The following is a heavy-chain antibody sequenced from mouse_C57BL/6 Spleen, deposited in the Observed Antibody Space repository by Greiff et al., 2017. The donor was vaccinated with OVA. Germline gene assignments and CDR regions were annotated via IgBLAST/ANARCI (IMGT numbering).Heavy chain of an antibody. J-gene: IGHJ1*03. D-gene: IGHD2-10*01. CDR3: ARSPYSYWYFDV. Sequence: EVKLMESGGGLVKPGGSLKLSCAASGFTFSDYGMHWVRQAPEKGLEWVAYISSGSSNIYYADTGKGLFTISRDNAKNTLFLQMTSLRSEDTAMYYCARSPYSYWYFDVWGTGTTVTVSS. V-gene: IGHV5-17*01. CDR1: GFTFSDYG. CDR2: ISSGSSNI.